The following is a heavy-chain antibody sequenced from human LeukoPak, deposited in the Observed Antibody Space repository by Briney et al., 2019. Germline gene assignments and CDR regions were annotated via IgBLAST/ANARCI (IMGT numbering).Heavy chain of an antibody. CDR3: ARFEGSSGYYTYYFDY. V-gene: IGHV4-59*01. Sequence: SETLSLTCTVSGGSISNYYWSWIRQPPGKGLEWIGYIYYSGSTNYNPSLKSRVTISVDTSKNQFSLKLSSVTAADTAVYYCARFEGSSGYYTYYFDYWGQGTLVTVSS. CDR2: IYYSGST. D-gene: IGHD3-22*01. J-gene: IGHJ4*02. CDR1: GGSISNYY.